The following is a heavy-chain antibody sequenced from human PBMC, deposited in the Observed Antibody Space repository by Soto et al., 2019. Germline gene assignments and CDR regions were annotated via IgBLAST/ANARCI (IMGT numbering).Heavy chain of an antibody. D-gene: IGHD2-2*01. CDR2: ISYDGSNK. Sequence: GGSLRLSCAGSGFTFSSYAMHWVRQAPGKGLEWVAVISYDGSNKYYADSVKGRFTISRDNSKNTLYLQMNSLRAEDTAVYYCASLGEDCSSTSCSHFDYWGQGTLVTVSS. V-gene: IGHV3-30-3*01. J-gene: IGHJ4*02. CDR1: GFTFSSYA. CDR3: ASLGEDCSSTSCSHFDY.